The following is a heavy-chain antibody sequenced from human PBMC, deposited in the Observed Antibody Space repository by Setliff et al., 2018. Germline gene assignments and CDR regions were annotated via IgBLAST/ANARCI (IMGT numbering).Heavy chain of an antibody. J-gene: IGHJ4*02. CDR2: ISGYNGKT. Sequence: ASVKVSCKTSGYPFSDYGIAWVRQAPGQGLEWMGWISGYNGKTFYSPKLHGRLTLTTDTSPCTSYMELRSLGSDDTAVYFCSRLVRFCIRTSCQRLSCGEFWGQGTLVTVSS. D-gene: IGHD3-3*02. V-gene: IGHV1-18*01. CDR3: SRLVRFCIRTSCQRLSCGEF. CDR1: GYPFSDYG.